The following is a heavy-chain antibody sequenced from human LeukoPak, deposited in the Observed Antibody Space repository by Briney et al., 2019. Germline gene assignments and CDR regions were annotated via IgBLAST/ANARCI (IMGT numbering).Heavy chain of an antibody. J-gene: IGHJ3*02. CDR2: ISSGGGGT. V-gene: IGHV3-48*04. CDR3: ARSYYDFWSGYLGAFDI. D-gene: IGHD3-3*01. Sequence: GGSLRLSCAASGLTLSSYSMNWVRQAPGKGLEWISYISSGGGGTYYADSVKGRFTISRDNAKNSLYLQMNSLRAEDTAVYYCARSYYDFWSGYLGAFDIWGQGTMVTVSS. CDR1: GLTLSSYS.